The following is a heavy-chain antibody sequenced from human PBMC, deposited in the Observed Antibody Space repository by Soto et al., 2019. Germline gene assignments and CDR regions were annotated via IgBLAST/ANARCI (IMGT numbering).Heavy chain of an antibody. V-gene: IGHV1-18*01. J-gene: IGHJ4*02. CDR2: ISGYNGNT. D-gene: IGHD3-9*01. Sequence: ASVKVSCKASGYTFHNYGISWVRQVPGQGLEWMGWISGYNGNTNYAPKIQGRVTVTRDTSTATAYMELRSLRSDDTAIYYCARDRSNLLRHFDMFAYWGQGSQVNVS. CDR1: GYTFHNYG. CDR3: ARDRSNLLRHFDMFAY.